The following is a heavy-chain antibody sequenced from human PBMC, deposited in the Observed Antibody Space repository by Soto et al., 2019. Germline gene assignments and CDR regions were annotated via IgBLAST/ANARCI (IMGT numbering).Heavy chain of an antibody. Sequence: VQLVESGGGVVQPGRSLRLSCAASGFTFSSYGMHWVRQAPGKGLEWVAVISYDGSNKYYADSVKGRFTISRDNSKNTMYLQMNSLRAEDTAVYYCAKDTTYSGYGVGYFDYWGQGTLVTVSS. CDR2: ISYDGSNK. CDR1: GFTFSSYG. CDR3: AKDTTYSGYGVGYFDY. V-gene: IGHV3-30*18. D-gene: IGHD5-12*01. J-gene: IGHJ4*02.